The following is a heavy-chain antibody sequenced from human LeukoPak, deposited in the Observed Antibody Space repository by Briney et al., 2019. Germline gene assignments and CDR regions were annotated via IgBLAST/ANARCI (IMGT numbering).Heavy chain of an antibody. CDR2: IYYSGST. V-gene: IGHV4-59*01. CDR3: ARGVRSGDSYGYVDY. Sequence: PSETLSLTCTVSGGSISSYYWSWIRQPPGKGLEWIGYIYYSGSTNYNPSLKSRVTISVDTSKNQFSLKLSSVTAADTAVYYCARGVRSGDSYGYVDYWGQGTLVTVSS. CDR1: GGSISSYY. D-gene: IGHD5-18*01. J-gene: IGHJ4*02.